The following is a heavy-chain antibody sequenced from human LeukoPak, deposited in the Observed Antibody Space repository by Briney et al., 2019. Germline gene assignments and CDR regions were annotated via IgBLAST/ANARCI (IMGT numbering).Heavy chain of an antibody. J-gene: IGHJ4*02. CDR1: GFTVSVNY. D-gene: IGHD3/OR15-3a*01. CDR3: ARGAPGIFGL. V-gene: IGHV3-53*01. Sequence: GGSLRLSCAASGFTVSVNYMSWVRQAPGKGLEWVSVIYSGGNTYYADSVKGRFTISRDNSKNTLFLQMNSLRAEDTAVYYCARGAPGIFGLWGQGTLVTVSP. CDR2: IYSGGNT.